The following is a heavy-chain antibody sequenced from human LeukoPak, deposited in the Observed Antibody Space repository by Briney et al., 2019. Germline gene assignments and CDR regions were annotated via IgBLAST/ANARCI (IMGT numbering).Heavy chain of an antibody. J-gene: IGHJ4*02. CDR2: ISGSGGST. CDR1: GFTFNNYA. Sequence: PGGSLRLSCAASGFTFNNYAMSWVRQAPGKGLEWLLAISGSGGSTYYADSMKGRFTISRDNSKNTLYLQMSSLRAEDTALYYCAKDILVSSGWYGVFDYWGQGTLVTVSS. CDR3: AKDILVSSGWYGVFDY. D-gene: IGHD6-19*01. V-gene: IGHV3-23*01.